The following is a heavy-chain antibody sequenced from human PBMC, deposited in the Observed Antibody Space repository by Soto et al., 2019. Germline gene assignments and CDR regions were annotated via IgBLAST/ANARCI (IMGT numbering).Heavy chain of an antibody. CDR3: ARYVRWSGYGYYFDY. D-gene: IGHD5-12*01. CDR1: GGSISSYY. V-gene: IGHV4-59*01. Sequence: SETLSLTCTVSGGSISSYYWSWIRQPPGKGLEWIGYIYYSGSTNYNPSLKSRVTISVDTSKNQFSLKLSSVTAADTAVYYCARYVRWSGYGYYFDYWGHGTLVTVSS. J-gene: IGHJ4*01. CDR2: IYYSGST.